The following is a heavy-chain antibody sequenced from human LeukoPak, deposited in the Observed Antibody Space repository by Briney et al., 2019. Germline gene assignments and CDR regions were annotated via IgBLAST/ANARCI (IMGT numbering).Heavy chain of an antibody. V-gene: IGHV5-51*01. J-gene: IGHJ4*02. CDR2: IYPGDSDT. CDR3: VGGDAANFDS. Sequence: GESLKISCKDSGYRFTSNWIGWVRQMPGKGLEWMGIIYPGDSDTRYSPSFQGQVTISADKSIRTAYLQWSGLKASDTAIYYCVGGDAANFDSWGQGTLVTVSS. CDR1: GYRFTSNW. D-gene: IGHD5-24*01.